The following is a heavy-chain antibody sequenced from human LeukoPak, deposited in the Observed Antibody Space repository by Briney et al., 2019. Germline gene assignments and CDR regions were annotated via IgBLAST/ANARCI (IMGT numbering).Heavy chain of an antibody. CDR2: IYYSGST. CDR3: ARQKETTDSGFDY. Sequence: PSETLSLTCTVSGGSISSSSYYWGWIRQPPGKGLEWIGSIYYSGSTYYNPSLKSRVTISVDTSKNRFSLKLSSVTAADTAVYYCARQKETTDSGFDYWGQGTLVTVSS. CDR1: GGSISSSSYY. J-gene: IGHJ4*02. V-gene: IGHV4-39*01. D-gene: IGHD4-17*01.